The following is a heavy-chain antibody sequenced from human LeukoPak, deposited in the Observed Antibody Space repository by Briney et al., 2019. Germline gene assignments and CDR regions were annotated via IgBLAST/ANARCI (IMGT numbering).Heavy chain of an antibody. D-gene: IGHD6-13*01. V-gene: IGHV5-51*01. CDR1: GYRLTDNW. Sequence: GESLKISCKISGYRLTDNWIGWVRQVPGKGLEWMGLIYPGDSGTRYSPSFQGQVTFSVDMSISTAYLQLSGLRASDTAIYYCVRFGLTSSLDYWGQGTLVTVSS. J-gene: IGHJ4*02. CDR3: VRFGLTSSLDY. CDR2: IYPGDSGT.